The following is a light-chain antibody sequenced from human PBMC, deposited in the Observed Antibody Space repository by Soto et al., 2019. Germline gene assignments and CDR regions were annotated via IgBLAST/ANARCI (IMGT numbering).Light chain of an antibody. CDR1: SGHSNYA. CDR3: QTWGTGIGV. V-gene: IGLV4-69*01. J-gene: IGLJ3*02. CDR2: LNSDGSH. Sequence: QAVVTQSPSASASLGASVKLTCTLSSGHSNYAIAWHQQQAEKGPRYLMRLNSDGSHSKGDGIPDRFSGSSSGAERYLTISSLQSEDEADYYCQTWGTGIGVFGGGTKLTVL.